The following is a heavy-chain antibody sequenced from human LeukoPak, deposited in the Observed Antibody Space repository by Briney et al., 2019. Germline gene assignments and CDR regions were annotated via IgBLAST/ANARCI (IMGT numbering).Heavy chain of an antibody. J-gene: IGHJ4*02. V-gene: IGHV3-30*02. CDR1: GFTFSIYG. CDR3: AKMHTPNTLDH. CDR2: VRYDGNKK. D-gene: IGHD2-2*02. Sequence: GSLRLSCAASGFTFSIYGMHRVRQAPGKGLEWVAFVRYDGNKKYYADSVKGRFTISRDNSRNTLYLQMNSLRVEDTALYYCAKMHTPNTLDHWGQGILVTVSS.